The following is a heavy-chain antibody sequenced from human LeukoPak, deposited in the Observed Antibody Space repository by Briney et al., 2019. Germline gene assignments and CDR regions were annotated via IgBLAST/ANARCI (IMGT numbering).Heavy chain of an antibody. Sequence: SETLSLTCAVYGGSFSGYYWSWIRQPPGKGLEWIGEINHSGSTNYNPSLKSRVTISVDRSKNQFSLKLSSVTAADTAVYYCARDLGVGYSSGWYAFDIWGQGTMVTVSS. J-gene: IGHJ3*02. CDR2: INHSGST. CDR1: GGSFSGYY. V-gene: IGHV4-34*01. D-gene: IGHD6-19*01. CDR3: ARDLGVGYSSGWYAFDI.